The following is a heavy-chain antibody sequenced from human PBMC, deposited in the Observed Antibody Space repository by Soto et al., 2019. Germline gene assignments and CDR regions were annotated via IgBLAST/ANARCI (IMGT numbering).Heavy chain of an antibody. D-gene: IGHD3-10*01. J-gene: IGHJ3*02. CDR1: GFTFRSYG. V-gene: IGHV3-30*18. CDR3: AKWANYYGSGTKRPDNPDI. CDR2: ISYDGSNK. Sequence: QVQLVESGGGVVQPGRSLRLSCAASGFTFRSYGMHWVRQAPGKGLEWVAVISYDGSNKHYADSVKGRFTISRDNSKNTLYLQMNSLRAEDTAVYYCAKWANYYGSGTKRPDNPDIWGQGTMVTVSS.